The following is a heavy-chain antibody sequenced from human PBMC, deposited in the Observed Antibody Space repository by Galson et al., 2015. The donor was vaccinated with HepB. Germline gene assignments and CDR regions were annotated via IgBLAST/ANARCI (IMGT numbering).Heavy chain of an antibody. J-gene: IGHJ4*02. CDR2: IYGSGST. CDR1: GGSINIGRYY. Sequence: TLSLTCTVSGGSINIGRYYWSWIRQPAGQGLEWIGRIYGSGSTYYNPSLKSRVTMSVDTSKNQFSLKLSSVTAADTAVYYCARGHNPASTVDLIDYWGQGTLVTVSS. D-gene: IGHD1-1*01. CDR3: ARGHNPASTVDLIDY. V-gene: IGHV4-61*02.